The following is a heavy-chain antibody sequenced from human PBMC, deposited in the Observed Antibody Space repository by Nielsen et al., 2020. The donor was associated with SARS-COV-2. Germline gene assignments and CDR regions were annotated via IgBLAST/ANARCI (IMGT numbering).Heavy chain of an antibody. CDR2: FSGSGVAT. CDR3: ARDSDWFDP. CDR1: GSTFNKGFTFSEFA. Sequence: GGSLRLSCSASGSTFNKGFTFSEFAMSWVRQAPGKGLEWVSSFSGSGVATYYADSVKGRFTISRDNSKHTLYLQMNSLRTEDTAVYYCARDSDWFDPWGQGTLVTVSS. V-gene: IGHV3-23*01. J-gene: IGHJ5*02. D-gene: IGHD3-10*01.